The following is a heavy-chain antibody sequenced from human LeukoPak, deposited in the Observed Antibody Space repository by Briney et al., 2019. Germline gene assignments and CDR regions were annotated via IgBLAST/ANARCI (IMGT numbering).Heavy chain of an antibody. CDR3: TRQWHTPSDY. CDR2: INGDGTST. V-gene: IGHV3-74*03. D-gene: IGHD6-19*01. CDR1: GFIFSSYW. Sequence: PGGSLRLSCAASGFIFSSYWMHWVRQEPGEGPLWLSRINGDGTSTAYARSVQGRFIISRDNAKNTLYLQMNSLRVDDTAVYYCTRQWHTPSDYWGQGTVVTVSS. J-gene: IGHJ4*02.